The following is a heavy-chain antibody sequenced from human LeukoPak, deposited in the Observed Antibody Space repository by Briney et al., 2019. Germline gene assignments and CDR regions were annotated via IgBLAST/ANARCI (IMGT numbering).Heavy chain of an antibody. CDR3: ARAGSSSRWVNDY. CDR2: INPNSGGT. J-gene: IGHJ4*02. D-gene: IGHD6-13*01. Sequence: ASVKVSCKASGYTFTGYYMHWVRQAPGQGLEWMGWINPNSGGTNYAQKFQGRVTMTRDTSISTAYMELSRLRSDDTAVFYCARAGSSSRWVNDYWGQGTLVTVSS. CDR1: GYTFTGYY. V-gene: IGHV1-2*02.